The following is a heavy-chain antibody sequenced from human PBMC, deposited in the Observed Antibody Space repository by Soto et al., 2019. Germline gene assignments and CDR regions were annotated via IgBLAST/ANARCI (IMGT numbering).Heavy chain of an antibody. CDR3: ARGGCSGTSCPRS. Sequence: QVQLQESGPGLVKPSQTLSLTCTVSGGSISSGGYYWSWIRQHPGKGLAWIGYIYYSGSTYYNPSLKSRVTISVDTSKNQFSLKLSSLTAADTAVYYCARGGCSGTSCPRSWGQRTMVTVSS. J-gene: IGHJ5*02. V-gene: IGHV4-31*03. CDR2: IYYSGST. CDR1: GGSISSGGYY. D-gene: IGHD2-15*01.